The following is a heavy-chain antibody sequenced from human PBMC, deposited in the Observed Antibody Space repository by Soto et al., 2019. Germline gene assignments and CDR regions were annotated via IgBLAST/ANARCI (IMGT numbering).Heavy chain of an antibody. D-gene: IGHD6-13*01. CDR2: ISAYNGNT. Sequence: QVQLVQSGAEVKKPGASVKVSCKASGYTFTSYGISWVRQAPGQGLEWMGWISAYNGNTNYAQKLQDRVTMNTDTSTSTAYMELRSLRSDDTSVYYCARARGSSSWYHPPATVPLVYYFDYWGQGTLVTVSS. V-gene: IGHV1-18*01. CDR3: ARARGSSSWYHPPATVPLVYYFDY. J-gene: IGHJ4*02. CDR1: GYTFTSYG.